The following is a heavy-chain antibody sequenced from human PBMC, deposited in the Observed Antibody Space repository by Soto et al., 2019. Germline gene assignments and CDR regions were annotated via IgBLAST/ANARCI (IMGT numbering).Heavy chain of an antibody. CDR2: ISSSSSYI. CDR1: GFTFSSYS. D-gene: IGHD2-2*01. Sequence: GGSLRLSCAASGFTFSSYSMNWVRQAPGKGLEWVSSISSSSSYIYYADSVKGRFTISRDNAKNSLYLQMNSLRAEDTAVYYCARDSNRNSIVVVPAPPDYWGQGTLVTVSS. CDR3: ARDSNRNSIVVVPAPPDY. J-gene: IGHJ4*02. V-gene: IGHV3-21*01.